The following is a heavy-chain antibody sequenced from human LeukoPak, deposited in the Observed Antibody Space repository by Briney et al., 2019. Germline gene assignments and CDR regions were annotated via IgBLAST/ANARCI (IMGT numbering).Heavy chain of an antibody. V-gene: IGHV3-23*01. CDR3: AKGFIDWFDP. J-gene: IGHJ5*02. CDR1: GFTFSTYG. CDR2: ISGSGFST. Sequence: PGGSLRLSCAASGFTFSTYGMTWVRQAPGKGLEWVSAISGSGFSTYYADSVKGRFTISRDNSKNTLYLQMNSLRAEDTAVYYCAKGFIDWFDPWGQGTLVTVSS.